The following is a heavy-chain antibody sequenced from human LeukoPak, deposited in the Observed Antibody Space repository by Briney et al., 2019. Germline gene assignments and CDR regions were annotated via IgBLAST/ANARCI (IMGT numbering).Heavy chain of an antibody. J-gene: IGHJ4*02. CDR3: ARERRDCSGGSCYYDFDY. CDR1: GGSISSGDYY. CDR2: IYYSGST. D-gene: IGHD2-15*01. V-gene: IGHV4-30-4*01. Sequence: PSETLSLTCTVSGGSISSGDYYWSWIRQPPGKGLEWIGYIYYSGSTYYNPSLKSRVTISVDTSKNQFSLKLSSVTAADTAVHYCARERRDCSGGSCYYDFDYWGQGTLVTVSS.